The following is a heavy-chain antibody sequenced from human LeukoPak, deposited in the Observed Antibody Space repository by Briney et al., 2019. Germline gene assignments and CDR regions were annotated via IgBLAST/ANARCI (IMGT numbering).Heavy chain of an antibody. CDR1: GFTFSSYG. V-gene: IGHV3-30*02. CDR3: AKGRLGSGSYNWYFDL. Sequence: LPGGSLRLSCAASGFTFSSYGMHWVRQAPGKGLEWVAFIRYDGSNKYYADSVKGRFTISRDNSKNTLYLQMNSLRAEDTAVYYCAKGRLGSGSYNWYFDLWGRGTLVTVSS. J-gene: IGHJ2*01. CDR2: IRYDGSNK. D-gene: IGHD3-10*01.